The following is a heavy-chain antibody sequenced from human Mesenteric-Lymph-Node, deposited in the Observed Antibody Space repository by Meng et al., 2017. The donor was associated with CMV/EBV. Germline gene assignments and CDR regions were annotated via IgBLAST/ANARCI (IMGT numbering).Heavy chain of an antibody. V-gene: IGHV4-38-2*02. CDR1: GDSFSGGYF. J-gene: IGHJ4*02. CDR2: IHQSGST. Sequence: GSLRLSCTVSGDSFSGGYFWGWVRQPPGKGLEWIGNIHQSGSTYYNPSLRGRVTISLDTSNNQFSLKLSSVTAADTTVYYCARGSPPYDFGDYWGQGPLVTVSS. CDR3: ARGSPPYDFGDY. D-gene: IGHD3-3*01.